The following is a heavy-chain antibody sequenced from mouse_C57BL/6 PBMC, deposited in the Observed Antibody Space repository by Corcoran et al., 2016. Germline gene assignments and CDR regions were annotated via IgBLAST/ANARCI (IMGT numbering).Heavy chain of an antibody. CDR2: IYPGSGNT. Sequence: VQLQQSGPVLVKPGASVKMSCKASGYTFTDYYMNWVKQRPGQGLEWIARIYPGSGNTYYNEKFKGKATLTAEKSSSTAYMQLSSLTSEDSAVYFCARSGVLLRSRFDYWGQGTTLTVSS. J-gene: IGHJ2*01. CDR3: ARSGVLLRSRFDY. D-gene: IGHD1-1*01. V-gene: IGHV1-76*01. CDR1: GYTFTDYY.